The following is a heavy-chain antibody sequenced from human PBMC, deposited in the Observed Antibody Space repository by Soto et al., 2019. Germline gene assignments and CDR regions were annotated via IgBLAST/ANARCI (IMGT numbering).Heavy chain of an antibody. CDR1: GFTFSSYA. D-gene: IGHD6-6*01. J-gene: IGHJ4*02. V-gene: IGHV3-64D*06. CDR2: ISSNGGST. CDR3: VKDGFDSSSASDY. Sequence: PGGSLRLSCSASGFTFSSYAMHWVRQAPGKGLEYVSAISSNGGSTYYADSVKGRFTISRDNSKNTLYLQMSSLRAEDTAVYYCVKDGFDSSSASDYWGQGTLGSVSS.